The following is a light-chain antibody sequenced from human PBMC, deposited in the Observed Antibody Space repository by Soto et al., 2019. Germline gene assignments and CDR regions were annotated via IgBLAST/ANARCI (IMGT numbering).Light chain of an antibody. CDR1: GSNIGINT. Sequence: QPVLTQPPSASGTPGQRVTISCSGSGSNIGINTVNWYQQLPGTAPKLLIYSSNQRPSGVPDRFSGSKSGTSASLAISGLQSEDEADYYCAAWDDSLNGPVFGTGTKLTVL. CDR2: SSN. V-gene: IGLV1-44*01. J-gene: IGLJ1*01. CDR3: AAWDDSLNGPV.